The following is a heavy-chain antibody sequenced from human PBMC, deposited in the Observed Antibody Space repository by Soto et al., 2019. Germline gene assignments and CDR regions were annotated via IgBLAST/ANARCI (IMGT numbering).Heavy chain of an antibody. CDR1: GFTFSSYG. CDR2: ISYDGSNK. J-gene: IGHJ4*02. Sequence: QVQLVESGGGVVQPGRSLRLSCAASGFTFSSYGMHWVRQAPGKGLEWVAVISYDGSNKYYADSVKGRFTISRDNSKNTLYLQMNSLRAEDTAVYYCAKDGDIVVVPAALWDYWGQGTLVTVSS. V-gene: IGHV3-30*18. CDR3: AKDGDIVVVPAALWDY. D-gene: IGHD2-2*01.